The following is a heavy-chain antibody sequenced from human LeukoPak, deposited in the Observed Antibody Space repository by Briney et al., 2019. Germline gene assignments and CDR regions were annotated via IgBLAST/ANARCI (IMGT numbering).Heavy chain of an antibody. CDR1: GGSFSGYY. Sequence: PSETLSLTCAAYGGSFSGYYWSWIRQPPGKGLEWIGEINHSGSTNYNPSLKSRVTISVDTSKNQFSLKLSSVTAADTAVYYCARHRAEMATITDDTFDMWGQGTMVTVSP. J-gene: IGHJ3*02. D-gene: IGHD5-24*01. CDR2: INHSGST. CDR3: ARHRAEMATITDDTFDM. V-gene: IGHV4-34*01.